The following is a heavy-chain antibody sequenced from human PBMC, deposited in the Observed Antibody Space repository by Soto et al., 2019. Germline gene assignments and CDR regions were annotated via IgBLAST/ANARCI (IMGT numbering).Heavy chain of an antibody. CDR2: INPNSGGT. Sequence: GASVKVSCKASGYTFTGYYMHWVRQAPGQGLEWMGWINPNSGGTNYAQKFQGWVTMTRDTSISTAYMELSRLRSDDTAVYYCARNRNSGSYQGIDYWGQGTLVTVSS. CDR3: ARNRNSGSYQGIDY. D-gene: IGHD1-26*01. J-gene: IGHJ4*02. CDR1: GYTFTGYY. V-gene: IGHV1-2*04.